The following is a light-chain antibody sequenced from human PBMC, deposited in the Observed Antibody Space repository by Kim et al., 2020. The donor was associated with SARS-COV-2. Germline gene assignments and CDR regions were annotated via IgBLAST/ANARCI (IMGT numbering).Light chain of an antibody. J-gene: IGLJ3*02. CDR1: SGSIAGNY. CDR3: QSYDNNIWV. Sequence: GKTVIISCTGISGSIAGNYVQWYQQRPGSAPTTVIYDDDQRPSGVPDRFSGSIDSSSTSASLTISGLKTEDEADYYCQSYDNNIWVFGGGTKLTVL. V-gene: IGLV6-57*02. CDR2: DDD.